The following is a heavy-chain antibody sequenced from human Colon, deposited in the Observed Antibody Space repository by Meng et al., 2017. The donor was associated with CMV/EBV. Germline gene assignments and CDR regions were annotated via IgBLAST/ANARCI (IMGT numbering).Heavy chain of an antibody. V-gene: IGHV3-23*01. CDR2: IRGSTDNT. D-gene: IGHD1-26*01. Sequence: ASGFTFGGYAMSWVRQPPGKGLEWVSTIRGSTDNTFYADSVKGRFTVSKDNPKNTLYLQMNSLRAEDTAVYYCAKDRAATDTLPFDQWGQGALVTVSS. J-gene: IGHJ4*02. CDR1: GFTFGGYA. CDR3: AKDRAATDTLPFDQ.